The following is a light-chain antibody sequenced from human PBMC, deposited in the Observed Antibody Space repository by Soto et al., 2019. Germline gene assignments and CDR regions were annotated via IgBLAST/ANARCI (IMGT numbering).Light chain of an antibody. CDR2: GVS. J-gene: IGKJ2*01. CDR1: ESLFGF. Sequence: EIVMTQSPATLSASPGESVSLSCRASESLFGFLAWYQQKPGQAPRLLIYGVSTKATGVPARFSGSGSAADFTLTISSVQSDDSAVYYCQTYNDWLFVFGQGTKLEI. CDR3: QTYNDWLFV. V-gene: IGKV3-15*01.